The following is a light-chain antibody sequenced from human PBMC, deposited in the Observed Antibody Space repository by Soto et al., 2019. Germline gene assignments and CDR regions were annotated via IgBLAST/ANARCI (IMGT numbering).Light chain of an antibody. V-gene: IGKV3D-15*01. CDR2: GAY. CDR3: QQYNNWPPLT. CDR1: QSVSSN. J-gene: IGKJ4*01. Sequence: IVMTQSPATLSVSPGERVTLFCRASQSVSSNLAWYQQRPGQAPRLLIFGAYTRATGIPARFSGSGSGTEFTLTISSLQSEDSAVYFCQQYNNWPPLTFGGGTKVDIK.